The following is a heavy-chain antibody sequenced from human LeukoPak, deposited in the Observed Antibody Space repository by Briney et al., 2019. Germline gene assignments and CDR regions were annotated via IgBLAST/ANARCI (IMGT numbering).Heavy chain of an antibody. CDR3: AKRGEYSTMAAFDY. J-gene: IGHJ4*02. Sequence: GGSLRLSCAASGFSFSRFAMSWVRQAPGKGLEWVSSIGSGSSTYYADSVKGRFTISRDNSMNTVYLQMNSLRAEDTALYYCAKRGEYSTMAAFDYWGQGTLAAVSS. CDR1: GFSFSRFA. D-gene: IGHD2/OR15-2a*01. V-gene: IGHV3-23*01. CDR2: IGSGSST.